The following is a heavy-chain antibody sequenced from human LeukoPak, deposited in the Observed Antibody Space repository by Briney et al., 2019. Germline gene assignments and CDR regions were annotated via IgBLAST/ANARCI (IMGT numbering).Heavy chain of an antibody. CDR1: GGSINSYY. CDR2: IYSSGST. J-gene: IGHJ4*02. V-gene: IGHV4-4*07. D-gene: IGHD4/OR15-4a*01. Sequence: PSETLSLTCTVSGGSINSYYWSWIRQPAGKGLEWIGRIYSSGSTNYNPSLKSRVTMSVNTSKNQFSLKLSSVTAADTAFYYCARDRDYGGIDYWGQGTLVTVSP. CDR3: ARDRDYGGIDY.